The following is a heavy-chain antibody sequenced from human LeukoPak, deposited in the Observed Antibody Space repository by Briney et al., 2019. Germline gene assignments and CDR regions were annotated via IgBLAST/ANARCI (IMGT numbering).Heavy chain of an antibody. CDR3: TTFGPFGSGYYYFDY. V-gene: IGHV3-15*01. Sequence: GGSLRLSCAASGFTFSNAWMSWVRQAPGKGLEWVGRIKSKTDGGTTDYAAPVKGRFTISRDDSKNTLYLQMNSLKTEDTAVYYCTTFGPFGSGYYYFDYWGQGTLVTVSS. D-gene: IGHD3-22*01. J-gene: IGHJ4*02. CDR1: GFTFSNAW. CDR2: IKSKTDGGTT.